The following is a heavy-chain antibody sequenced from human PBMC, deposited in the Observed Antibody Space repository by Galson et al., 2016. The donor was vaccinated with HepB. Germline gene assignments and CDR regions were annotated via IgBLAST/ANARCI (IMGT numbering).Heavy chain of an antibody. D-gene: IGHD7-27*01. V-gene: IGHV3-23*01. CDR3: AKGQRNWGSPVFDS. J-gene: IGHJ4*02. CDR2: ISGSGGGT. CDR1: GFTFSDCA. Sequence: SLRLSCAASGFTFSDCAMSWVRQAPGKGLEWVSTISGSGGGTYYADSVKGRFTISRDNPKNTLSLQMNSLGGEDRALYYCAKGQRNWGSPVFDSWGQGSLVTVSS.